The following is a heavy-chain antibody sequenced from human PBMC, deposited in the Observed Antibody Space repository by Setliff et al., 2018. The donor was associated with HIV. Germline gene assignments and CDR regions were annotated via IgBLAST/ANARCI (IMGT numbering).Heavy chain of an antibody. CDR2: INPNSGDT. CDR1: GYGFTGYF. Sequence: ASVKVSCKASGYGFTGYFIHWVRQAPGQGLEWMGWINPNSGDTNYAQKFQVRVTMTRDTSITTAYMELSSLISDDTAVYYCAREERYYDGKGALDYWGQGMLVTAPQ. V-gene: IGHV1-2*02. J-gene: IGHJ4*02. CDR3: AREERYYDGKGALDY. D-gene: IGHD3-22*01.